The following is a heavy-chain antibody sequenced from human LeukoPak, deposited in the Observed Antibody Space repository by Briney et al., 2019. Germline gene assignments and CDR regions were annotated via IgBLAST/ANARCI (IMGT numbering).Heavy chain of an antibody. J-gene: IGHJ4*02. V-gene: IGHV3-33*01. CDR2: IWYDGSNK. CDR1: GFTFSSYG. D-gene: IGHD3-10*01. Sequence: GGSLRLPCAASGFTFSSYGMHWVRQAPGKGLEWVAVIWYDGSNKYYADSVKGRFTISRDNSKNTLYLQMNSLRAEDTAVYYCARDWMVQGPLGYWGQGTLVTVSS. CDR3: ARDWMVQGPLGY.